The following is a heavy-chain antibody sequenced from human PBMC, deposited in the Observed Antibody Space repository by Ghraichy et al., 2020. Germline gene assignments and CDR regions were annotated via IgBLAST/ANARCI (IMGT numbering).Heavy chain of an antibody. Sequence: GGSLRLSCTASGFTFGDYAMSWFRQAPGKGLEWVGFIRSKAYGGTTEYAASVKGRFTISRDDSKSIAYLQMNSLKTEDTAVYYCTREGQYDFWSGYSDYWGQGTLVTVSS. D-gene: IGHD3-3*01. J-gene: IGHJ4*02. CDR3: TREGQYDFWSGYSDY. V-gene: IGHV3-49*03. CDR2: IRSKAYGGTT. CDR1: GFTFGDYA.